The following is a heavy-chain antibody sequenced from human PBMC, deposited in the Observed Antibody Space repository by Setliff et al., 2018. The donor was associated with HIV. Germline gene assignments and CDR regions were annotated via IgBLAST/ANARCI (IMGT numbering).Heavy chain of an antibody. J-gene: IGHJ4*02. CDR3: ATDSSGYYLGGFDY. CDR2: ISAHSGYA. Sequence: AASVKVSCKASGYTLSTYGISWVRQAPGQGLEWMGWISAHSGYAKSAQKFQGRVTMDTDTSTNTAYMELKSLRSDDTAVYYCATDSSGYYLGGFDYWGQGTLVTVSS. V-gene: IGHV1-18*01. D-gene: IGHD3-22*01. CDR1: GYTLSTYG.